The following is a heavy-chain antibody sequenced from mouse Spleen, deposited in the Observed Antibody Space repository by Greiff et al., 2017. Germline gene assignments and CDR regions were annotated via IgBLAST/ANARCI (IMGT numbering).Heavy chain of an antibody. J-gene: IGHJ4*01. CDR2: IDPSDSYT. Sequence: QVQLQQPGAELVMPGASVKLSCKASGYTFTSYWMHWVKQRPGQGLEWIGEIDPSDSYTNYNQKFKGKATLTVDKSSSTAYMQLSSLTSEDSAVYYCARKKVSDYAMDYWGQGTSVTVSS. V-gene: IGHV1-69*01. CDR1: GYTFTSYW. D-gene: IGHD1-3*01. CDR3: ARKKVSDYAMDY.